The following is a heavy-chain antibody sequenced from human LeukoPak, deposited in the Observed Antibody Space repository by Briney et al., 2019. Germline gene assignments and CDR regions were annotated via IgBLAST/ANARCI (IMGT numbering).Heavy chain of an antibody. V-gene: IGHV4-34*01. D-gene: IGHD3-16*02. CDR3: ARQRYVWGSYRYTGDNWFDP. J-gene: IGHJ5*01. Sequence: SETLPLTCAVYGGSFSGYYWSWIRQPPGKGLEWIGEINHSGSTNYNPSLKSRVTISVDTSKNQFSLKLSSVTAADTAVYYCARQRYVWGSYRYTGDNWFDPWGQGTMVSVSS. CDR1: GGSFSGYY. CDR2: INHSGST.